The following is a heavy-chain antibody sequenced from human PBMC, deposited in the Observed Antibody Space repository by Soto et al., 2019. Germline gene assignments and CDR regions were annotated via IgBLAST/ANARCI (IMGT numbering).Heavy chain of an antibody. D-gene: IGHD6-6*01. CDR1: GFSLSTSGMC. J-gene: IGHJ6*02. V-gene: IGHV2-70*01. CDR2: IDWDDDK. CDR3: ARIRRSSSDYYYYGMDV. Sequence: ASGPTLVNPTQTLTLTCTFSGFSLSTSGMCVSWIRQPPGKALEWLALIDWDDDKYYSTSLKTRLTISKDTSKNQVVLTMTNMDPVDTATYYCARIRRSSSDYYYYGMDVWGQGTTVTVSS.